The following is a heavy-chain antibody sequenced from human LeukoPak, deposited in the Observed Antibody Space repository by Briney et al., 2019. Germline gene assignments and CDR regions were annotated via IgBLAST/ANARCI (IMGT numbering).Heavy chain of an antibody. V-gene: IGHV4-39*07. J-gene: IGHJ5*02. Sequence: PSETLSLTCTVSGGSISSSSYYWGWIRQPPGKGLEWIGSIYYSGSTYYNPSLKSRVTISVDTSKNQFSLKLSSVTAADTAVYYCARVPAAIEGVWFDPWGQGTLVTVSS. CDR2: IYYSGST. D-gene: IGHD2-2*02. CDR3: ARVPAAIEGVWFDP. CDR1: GGSISSSSYY.